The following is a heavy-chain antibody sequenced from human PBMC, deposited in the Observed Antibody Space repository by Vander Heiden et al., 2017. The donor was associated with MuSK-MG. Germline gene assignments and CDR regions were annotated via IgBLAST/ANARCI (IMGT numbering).Heavy chain of an antibody. CDR1: GYSISSGYY. J-gene: IGHJ4*02. V-gene: IGHV4-38-2*02. CDR2: IYHSGST. Sequence: QVQLQESGPGLVKPSETLSLTCAVSGYSISSGYYWGWIRQPPGKGLEWIGSIYHSGSTYYNTSLKSRVTISVDTSKNQFSRKLSSVTAAETAVYYCARDSITMGRGVTGLEFDYWGQGTMVTVYS. CDR3: ARDSITMGRGVTGLEFDY. D-gene: IGHD3-10*01.